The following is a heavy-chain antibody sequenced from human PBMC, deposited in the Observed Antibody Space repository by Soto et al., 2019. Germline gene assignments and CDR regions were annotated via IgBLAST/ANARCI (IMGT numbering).Heavy chain of an antibody. Sequence: GGSLRLSCTASGFTFGDYAMSWVRQAPGKGLEWVGFIRSKAYGGTTEYAASVKGRFTISRDDSKSIAYLQMNSLKTEDTAVYYCTRMRCSGGSCYFPMYYYGMDVWGQGTTVTVSS. J-gene: IGHJ6*02. V-gene: IGHV3-49*04. CDR1: GFTFGDYA. CDR3: TRMRCSGGSCYFPMYYYGMDV. CDR2: IRSKAYGGTT. D-gene: IGHD2-15*01.